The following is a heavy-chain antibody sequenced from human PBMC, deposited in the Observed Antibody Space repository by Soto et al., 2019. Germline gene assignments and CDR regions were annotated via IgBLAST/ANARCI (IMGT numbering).Heavy chain of an antibody. J-gene: IGHJ5*02. CDR3: ATSNWFDP. CDR2: IYYSGST. V-gene: IGHV4-39*01. Sequence: QLQLQESGPGLVKPSETLSLTCTVSGGSSNSSSYFWGWIRQPPGKGLEWIGTIYYSGSTYYNPALKSRVTISVDTSNNQCSLKLSSVTAADTAVYYCATSNWFDPWGQGTLGTVSS. CDR1: GGSSNSSSYF.